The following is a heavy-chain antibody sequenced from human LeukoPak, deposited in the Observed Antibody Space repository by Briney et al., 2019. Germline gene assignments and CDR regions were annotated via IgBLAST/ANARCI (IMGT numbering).Heavy chain of an antibody. CDR3: ARLLPPGIAVAVAKDAFDI. CDR2: IYYSGST. D-gene: IGHD6-19*01. CDR1: GGSISSYY. V-gene: IGHV4-59*08. J-gene: IGHJ3*02. Sequence: SETLSLTCTVSGGSISSYYWSWIRQPPGKGLEWIGYIYYSGSTNYNPSLKSRVTISVDTSKNQFSLKLSSVTAADTAVYYCARLLPPGIAVAVAKDAFDIWGQGTMVTVSS.